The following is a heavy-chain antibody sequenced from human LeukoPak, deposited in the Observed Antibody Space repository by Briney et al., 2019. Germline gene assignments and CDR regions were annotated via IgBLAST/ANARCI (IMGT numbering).Heavy chain of an antibody. CDR3: ARGAVDSSSWYIDY. J-gene: IGHJ4*02. CDR1: GGSISSYY. Sequence: SETLSLTCTVSGGSISSYYWSWIRQPPGKGLEWIGYIYYSGSTNYNPSLKSRVTISVDTSKNQLFLKLRSVTAADTAVYFCARGAVDSSSWYIDYWGQGTLVTVSS. CDR2: IYYSGST. V-gene: IGHV4-59*01. D-gene: IGHD6-13*01.